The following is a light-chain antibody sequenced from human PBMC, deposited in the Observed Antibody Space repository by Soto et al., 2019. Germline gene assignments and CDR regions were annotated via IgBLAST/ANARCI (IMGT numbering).Light chain of an antibody. CDR3: GVWESSLTTYV. V-gene: IGLV2-14*01. J-gene: IGLJ1*01. CDR2: EVT. CDR1: SSDVGGYNY. Sequence: QSVLTQPVSVSGSPGQSITISCNGTSSDVGGYNYVSWYQHHPGKAPKLMIYEVTNRPSGVSIRFSGSKSGTTASLTISWHQAEDEADYYGGVWESSLTTYVFGPGTKITV.